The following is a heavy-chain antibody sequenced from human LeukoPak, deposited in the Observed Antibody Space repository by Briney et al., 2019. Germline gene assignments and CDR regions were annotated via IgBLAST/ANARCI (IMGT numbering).Heavy chain of an antibody. Sequence: GGSLRLSCAASGFTFSSYSMNWVRQAPGKGLEWVSSISSSSYIYYADSVKGRFTISRDNAKNSLFLQMNSLRVEDTAVYYCARDLMGGSYAFDSWGQGTLVTVSS. CDR3: ARDLMGGSYAFDS. J-gene: IGHJ4*02. V-gene: IGHV3-21*06. CDR1: GFTFSSYS. D-gene: IGHD1-26*01. CDR2: ISSSSYI.